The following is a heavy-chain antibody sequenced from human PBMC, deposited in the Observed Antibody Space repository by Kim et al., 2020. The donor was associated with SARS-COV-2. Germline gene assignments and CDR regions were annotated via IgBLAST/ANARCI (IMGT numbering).Heavy chain of an antibody. CDR3: AKGRWFIYGSGKDAFDL. J-gene: IGHJ3*01. CDR1: GFTFSSYA. Sequence: GGSLRLSCAASGFTFSSYAMSWVRQAPGKGLEWVSGISGTGGSTYYADSVKGRFTISRDNSKNTLYLQMNSLRAEDTAVYYCAKGRWFIYGSGKDAFDLWGQGTMVTVSS. D-gene: IGHD3-10*01. CDR2: ISGTGGST. V-gene: IGHV3-23*01.